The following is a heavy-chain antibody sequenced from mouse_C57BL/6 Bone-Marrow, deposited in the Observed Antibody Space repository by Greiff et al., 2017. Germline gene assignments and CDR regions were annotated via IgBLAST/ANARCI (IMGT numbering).Heavy chain of an antibody. CDR2: IYPGGGST. J-gene: IGHJ4*01. Sequence: QVQLQQPGAELVKPGASVKMSCKASGYTFTSYWITWVKQRPGQGLEWIGDIYPGGGSTNYNEKFKSKATLTVDTSSSTAYMQLSSRTSEDSAVYDCERENLVITTVGYAMDYWGQGTSVTVSS. D-gene: IGHD1-1*01. CDR1: GYTFTSYW. V-gene: IGHV1-55*01. CDR3: ERENLVITTVGYAMDY.